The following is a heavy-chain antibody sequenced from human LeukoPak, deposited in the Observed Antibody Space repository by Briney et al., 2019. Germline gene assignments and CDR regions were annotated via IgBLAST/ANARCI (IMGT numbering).Heavy chain of an antibody. CDR3: ARDLEMATSSGFDP. CDR2: IYYSGST. J-gene: IGHJ5*02. CDR1: GGSISSGGYY. Sequence: PSETLSLTCTVSGGSISSGGYYWSWIRQHPGKGLEWIGYIYYSGSTYYNPSLKSRVTISVDTSKNQFSLKLSSVTAADTAVYYCARDLEMATSSGFDPWGQGTLVTVSS. D-gene: IGHD5-24*01. V-gene: IGHV4-31*03.